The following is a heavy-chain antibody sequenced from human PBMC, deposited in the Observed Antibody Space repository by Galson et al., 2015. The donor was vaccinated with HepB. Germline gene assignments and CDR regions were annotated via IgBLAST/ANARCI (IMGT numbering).Heavy chain of an antibody. CDR2: FDPEDGET. CDR3: ATGPGGGYYFDY. J-gene: IGHJ4*02. V-gene: IGHV1-24*01. Sequence: SVKVSCKVSGYTLTELSMHWVRQAPGKGLEWMGGFDPEDGETIYAQKFQGRVTMTEDTSTDTAYMELSSLRSEDTAVYYCATGPGGGYYFDYWGQGTLVTVTS. D-gene: IGHD3-16*01. CDR1: GYTLTELS.